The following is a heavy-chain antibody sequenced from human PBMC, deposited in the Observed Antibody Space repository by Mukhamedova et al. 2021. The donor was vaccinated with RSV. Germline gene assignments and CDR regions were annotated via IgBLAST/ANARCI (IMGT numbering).Heavy chain of an antibody. D-gene: IGHD4-23*01. J-gene: IGHJ4*02. Sequence: GKTLEWIGRLHTTGSTDYNPSLESRVTISADTSKNLFSLHLTSVTAADTAVYFCAREAGLGWYHDWGQGTLGTGSS. V-gene: IGHV4-61*02. CDR3: AREAGLGWYHD. CDR2: LHTTGST.